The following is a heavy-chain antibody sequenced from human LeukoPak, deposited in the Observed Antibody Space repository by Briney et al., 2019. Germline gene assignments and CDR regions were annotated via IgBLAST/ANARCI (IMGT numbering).Heavy chain of an antibody. D-gene: IGHD3-22*01. CDR2: IYTSGST. V-gene: IGHV4-4*09. Sequence: SETLSLTCTVSGGSISSYYWSWVRQPPGKGLEWIGYIYTSGSTNYNPSLKSRVTISVDTSKNQFSLKLSSVTAADTAVYYCAGLGYYDSSGSDAFDIWGQGIMVTVSS. CDR3: AGLGYYDSSGSDAFDI. J-gene: IGHJ3*02. CDR1: GGSISSYY.